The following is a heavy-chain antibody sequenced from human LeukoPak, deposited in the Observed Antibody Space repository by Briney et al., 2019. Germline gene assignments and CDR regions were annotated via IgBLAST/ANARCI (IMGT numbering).Heavy chain of an antibody. Sequence: GGSLRLSCAASGFALSSYAMNWVRQAPGKGLEWVSYISSSGSTIYYADSVKGRFTISRDNAKNSLYLQMNSLRAEDTAVYYCAELGITMIGGVWGKGTTVTISS. V-gene: IGHV3-48*03. CDR1: GFALSSYA. CDR3: AELGITMIGGV. D-gene: IGHD3-10*02. CDR2: ISSSGSTI. J-gene: IGHJ6*04.